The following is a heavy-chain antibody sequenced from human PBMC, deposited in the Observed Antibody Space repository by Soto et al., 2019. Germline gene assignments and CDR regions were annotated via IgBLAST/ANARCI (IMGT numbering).Heavy chain of an antibody. CDR2: ISSSSSTI. CDR1: GFTFSSYS. J-gene: IGHJ6*02. V-gene: IGHV3-48*01. Sequence: EVQLVESGGGLVQPGGSLRLSCAASGFTFSSYSMNWVRQTPGKGLEWVSYISSSSSTIYYADSVKGRFIISRDNAKNSLYLQVNSLRAEYTAVLYCATSLDVWGQGTTVTVSS. CDR3: ATSLDV.